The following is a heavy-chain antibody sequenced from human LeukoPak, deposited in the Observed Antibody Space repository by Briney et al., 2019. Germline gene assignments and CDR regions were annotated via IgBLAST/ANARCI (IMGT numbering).Heavy chain of an antibody. D-gene: IGHD3-22*01. CDR1: GFTVSSNY. Sequence: PGGSLRLSCAASGFTVSSNYMSWVRQAPGKGLEWVSLITPSSSDRYYADSVQGRFTISRDNAKNSLYLQMNSLRAEDTAVYYCAKNPAYYDSSGYYYGDYWGQGTLVTVSS. J-gene: IGHJ4*02. CDR2: ITPSSSDR. V-gene: IGHV3-21*04. CDR3: AKNPAYYDSSGYYYGDY.